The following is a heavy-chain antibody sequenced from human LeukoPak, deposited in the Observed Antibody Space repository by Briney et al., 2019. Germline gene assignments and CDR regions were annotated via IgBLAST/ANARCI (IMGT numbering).Heavy chain of an antibody. Sequence: GGSLRLSCAASGSTFDDYAMHWVRQAPGKGLEWVSLISGDGGSTYYADSVKGRFTISRDNSKNSLYLQMNGLRTEDTALYYCAKDASRGSSGYFSDAFDIWGQGTMVTVSS. J-gene: IGHJ3*02. CDR1: GSTFDDYA. D-gene: IGHD3-22*01. CDR2: ISGDGGST. V-gene: IGHV3-43*02. CDR3: AKDASRGSSGYFSDAFDI.